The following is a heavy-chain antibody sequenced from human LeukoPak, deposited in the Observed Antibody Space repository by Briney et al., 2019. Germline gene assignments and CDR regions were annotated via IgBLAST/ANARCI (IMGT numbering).Heavy chain of an antibody. CDR2: IKSKADGGTT. CDR3: TSDPRSGYYFGY. V-gene: IGHV3-15*01. J-gene: IGHJ4*02. CDR1: GFTFSNAW. D-gene: IGHD1-26*01. Sequence: SGGSLRLSCAASGFTFSNAWMSWVRQAPGKGLEWIGRIKSKADGGTTDYAAPVKGRFTISRDDSTDTLYLQLNSLKTEDTAIYYRTSDPRSGYYFGYWGQGTLVTVSS.